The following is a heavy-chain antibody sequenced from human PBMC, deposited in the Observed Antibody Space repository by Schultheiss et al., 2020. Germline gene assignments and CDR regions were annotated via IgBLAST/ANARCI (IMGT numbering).Heavy chain of an antibody. Sequence: GGSLRLSCAASGFTFDDYAMHWVRQAPGKGLEWVSGISGSGGSTYYADSVKGRFTISRDNSKNTLYLQMNSLRAEDTAVYYCAKDLFSVWIAVAGQPEKAFDYWGQGTLVTVSS. CDR1: GFTFDDYA. CDR3: AKDLFSVWIAVAGQPEKAFDY. J-gene: IGHJ4*02. CDR2: ISGSGGST. V-gene: IGHV3-23*01. D-gene: IGHD6-19*01.